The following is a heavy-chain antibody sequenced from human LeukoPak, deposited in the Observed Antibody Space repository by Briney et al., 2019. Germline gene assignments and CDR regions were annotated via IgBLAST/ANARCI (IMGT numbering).Heavy chain of an antibody. J-gene: IGHJ4*02. Sequence: SETLSLTCGVSGYSISSGDYWGWIRQPPGKGLEWIGSIYHTESTHHNPPLESRVTTSVDTSKNHFSLKLSSVTAADTAVYYCARDYGGRFDYWGQGILVTVSS. D-gene: IGHD4-23*01. CDR2: IYHTEST. CDR1: GYSISSGDY. V-gene: IGHV4-38-2*02. CDR3: ARDYGGRFDY.